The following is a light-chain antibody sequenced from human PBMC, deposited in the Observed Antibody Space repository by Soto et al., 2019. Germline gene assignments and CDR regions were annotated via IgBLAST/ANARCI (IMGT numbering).Light chain of an antibody. V-gene: IGLV2-14*01. CDR2: HVS. Sequence: QSALTQPASVSGSPGQSITISCTATTSDVGDYNYVSWYQQYPGKAPKPIIYHVSNRPSGVSNRFSGSKSGDTASLTISGLQAEDEADYYCSSYTRGGSVIFGGGTKVTVL. CDR3: SSYTRGGSVI. CDR1: TSDVGDYNY. J-gene: IGLJ2*01.